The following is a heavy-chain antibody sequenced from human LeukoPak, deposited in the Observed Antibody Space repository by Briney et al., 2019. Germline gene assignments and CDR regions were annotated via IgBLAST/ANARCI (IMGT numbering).Heavy chain of an antibody. CDR1: GFTFSSYA. Sequence: PGGSLRLSCAASGFTFSSYAMSWVRQAPGKGLEWVAVISYDGSNKYYADSVKGRFTISRDNSKNTLYLQMNSLRAEDTAVYYCAKSFLTFGGVIERWFDPWGQGTLVTVSS. CDR2: ISYDGSNK. CDR3: AKSFLTFGGVIERWFDP. D-gene: IGHD3-16*02. J-gene: IGHJ5*02. V-gene: IGHV3-30*18.